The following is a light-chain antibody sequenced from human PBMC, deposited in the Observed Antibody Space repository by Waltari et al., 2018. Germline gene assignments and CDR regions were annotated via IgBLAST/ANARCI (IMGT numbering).Light chain of an antibody. V-gene: IGLV8-61*01. J-gene: IGLJ3*02. CDR1: SGSISSTSY. CDR3: ALYMGSDIWV. CDR2: KGD. Sequence: QSVVTQEPSLSVSPGGTVTITCALSSGSISSTSYATWYQQTPGQAPRTLIYKGDSRSSGVPDRFSASVLGNTAALTFTGTQADYDSDYYCALYMGSDIWVFGGGTKLTVL.